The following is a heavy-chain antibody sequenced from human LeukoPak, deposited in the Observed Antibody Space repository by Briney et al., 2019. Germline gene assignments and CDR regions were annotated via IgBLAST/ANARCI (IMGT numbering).Heavy chain of an antibody. CDR3: TTLLSKPPGYDY. V-gene: IGHV3-15*01. Sequence: GGSLRLSCGASGFTFSNAWMSWVRQAPGKGLEWVGRIKSKTDGGTTDYAAPVKGRFTISRNDSKNTLYLQMNSLKTEDTAVYYCTTLLSKPPGYDYWGQGTLVTVSS. CDR2: IKSKTDGGTT. CDR1: GFTFSNAW. J-gene: IGHJ4*02. D-gene: IGHD5-18*01.